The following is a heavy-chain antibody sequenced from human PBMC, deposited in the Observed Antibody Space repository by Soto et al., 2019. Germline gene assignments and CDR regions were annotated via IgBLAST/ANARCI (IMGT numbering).Heavy chain of an antibody. CDR3: SHMESRVASYGLDV. D-gene: IGHD3-3*01. CDR2: IYWDDDK. V-gene: IGHV2-5*02. Sequence: QITLKESGPTLVKPTQTLTLTCTFSGFSLDTSGVGVAWIRQPPGKALEWLTLIYWDDDKRYSPSLRSRLTIIKDTXXNRVVLTMTNMDPVDTATYYCSHMESRVASYGLDVWGQGTTVTVSS. CDR1: GFSLDTSGVG. J-gene: IGHJ6*02.